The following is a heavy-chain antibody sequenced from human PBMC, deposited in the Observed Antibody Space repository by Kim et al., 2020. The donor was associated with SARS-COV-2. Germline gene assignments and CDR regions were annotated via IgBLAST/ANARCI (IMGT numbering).Heavy chain of an antibody. CDR3: AKEKSKILDWLSHIDL. V-gene: IGHV3-23*01. D-gene: IGHD3-3*01. Sequence: DSVTGRFTISRDNSKSTLYLQMNGLRAEDTAMYYCAKEKSKILDWLSHIDLWGQGTLVTVSS. J-gene: IGHJ4*02.